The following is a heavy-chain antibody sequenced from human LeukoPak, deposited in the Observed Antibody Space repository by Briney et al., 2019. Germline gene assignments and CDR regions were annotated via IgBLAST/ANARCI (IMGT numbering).Heavy chain of an antibody. CDR1: GFTFSSYW. J-gene: IGHJ3*02. CDR3: ARDLAYYDFWSGRNALDI. V-gene: IGHV3-7*01. Sequence: PGGSLRLSCAASGFTFSSYWMSWVRQAPGEGLEWVANIKEDGNEIYYMDSVKGRFTISRDNAKNSLFLQMSSLRAEDTAVYYCARDLAYYDFWSGRNALDIWGQGTMVTVSS. CDR2: IKEDGNEI. D-gene: IGHD3-3*01.